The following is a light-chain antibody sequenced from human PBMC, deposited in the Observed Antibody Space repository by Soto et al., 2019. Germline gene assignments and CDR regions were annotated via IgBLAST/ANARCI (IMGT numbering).Light chain of an antibody. CDR2: EVN. CDR1: SSDVGGYNY. Sequence: QSVLTQPPSASGSPGQSVAISCTGTSSDVGGYNYVSWYQQHPGKAPKLMIYEVNKQPSGVPDRFSGSKSGNTASLTGSGIQAEDEDDYDCSSYAVSRNVFGTGTKLTVL. J-gene: IGLJ1*01. CDR3: SSYAVSRNV. V-gene: IGLV2-8*01.